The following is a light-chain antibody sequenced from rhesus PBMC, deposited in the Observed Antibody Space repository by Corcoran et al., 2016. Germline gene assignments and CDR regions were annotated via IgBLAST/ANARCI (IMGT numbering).Light chain of an antibody. V-gene: IGKV1-33*02. Sequence: DIQTTQSPSSLSASVGDRVTITCRASQGITNALAWYQQKPGETPKLLICEASILQSGIPFRFSGSGSGTDFTLTISSLQPEDFATYYCQHYYRTPYSFGQGTKVEIK. CDR2: EAS. J-gene: IGKJ2*01. CDR3: QHYYRTPYS. CDR1: QGITNA.